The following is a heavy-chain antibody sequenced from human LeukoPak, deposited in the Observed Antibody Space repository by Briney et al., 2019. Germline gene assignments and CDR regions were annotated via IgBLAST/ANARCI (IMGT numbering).Heavy chain of an antibody. D-gene: IGHD2-2*01. Sequence: GGSLRLSCAASGFTFSSYGMHWVRQAPGKGLEWVASIRYDGSNKYYADSVKGRFTISRDNSKNTLYLQMNSLRAEDTAVYYCARVRTGYCSSTSCLPRGYYYYMDVWGKGTTVTVSS. V-gene: IGHV3-30*02. CDR1: GFTFSSYG. CDR2: IRYDGSNK. J-gene: IGHJ6*03. CDR3: ARVRTGYCSSTSCLPRGYYYYMDV.